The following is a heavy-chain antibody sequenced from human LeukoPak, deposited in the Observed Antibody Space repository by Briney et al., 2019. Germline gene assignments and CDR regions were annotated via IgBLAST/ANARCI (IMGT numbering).Heavy chain of an antibody. J-gene: IGHJ5*02. Sequence: SETLSLTCTVSGGSISSSSYYWGWIRQPPGKGLEWIGSIYYSGSTYYNPSLKSRVTISVDTSKNQFSLKLSSVTAADTAVYYCARDGDRDAAENWFDPWGQGTLVTVSS. D-gene: IGHD7-27*01. CDR1: GGSISSSSYY. V-gene: IGHV4-39*07. CDR3: ARDGDRDAAENWFDP. CDR2: IYYSGST.